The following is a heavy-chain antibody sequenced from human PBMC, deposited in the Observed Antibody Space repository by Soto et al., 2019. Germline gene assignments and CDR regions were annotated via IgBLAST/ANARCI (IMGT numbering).Heavy chain of an antibody. D-gene: IGHD3-22*01. Sequence: PSETLSLTCTVSGGSISSGGYYWSWIRQHPGKGLEWIGYIYYSGSTYYNPSLKSRVTISVDTSKNQFSLKLSSVTAADTAVYYCARETGYYDSSGYYHQLEYYYGMDVWGQGTTVTVSS. CDR2: IYYSGST. CDR3: ARETGYYDSSGYYHQLEYYYGMDV. V-gene: IGHV4-31*03. J-gene: IGHJ6*02. CDR1: GGSISSGGYY.